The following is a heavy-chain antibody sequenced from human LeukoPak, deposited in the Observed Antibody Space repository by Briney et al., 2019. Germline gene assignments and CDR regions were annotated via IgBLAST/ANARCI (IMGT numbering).Heavy chain of an antibody. CDR1: GDSITNYY. CDR2: IHYSGTT. V-gene: IGHV4-59*01. CDR3: ARDYGGKFDY. J-gene: IGHJ4*02. D-gene: IGHD4/OR15-4a*01. Sequence: SETLSLTCTVSGDSITNYYWNWIRQPPGKGLKWIGYIHYSGTTNYNPSLKSRVTISVDTSKSQLSLKLSSVTAADTAVYYCARDYGGKFDYWGQGTLVTVSS.